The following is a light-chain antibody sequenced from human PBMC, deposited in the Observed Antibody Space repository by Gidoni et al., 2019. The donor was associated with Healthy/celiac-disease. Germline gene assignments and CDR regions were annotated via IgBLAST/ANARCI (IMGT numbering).Light chain of an antibody. V-gene: IGLV2-14*03. Sequence: QSALTPPASVSGSPGQSITISCTGTSSAVGGYNYVSWYQQHPGKATKLMIYDVSNRPSGVSNRFSGSKSGNTASLTISGLQAEDEADYYCSSYTSSSTLVVFGGGTKLTVL. CDR1: SSAVGGYNY. CDR2: DVS. CDR3: SSYTSSSTLVV. J-gene: IGLJ2*01.